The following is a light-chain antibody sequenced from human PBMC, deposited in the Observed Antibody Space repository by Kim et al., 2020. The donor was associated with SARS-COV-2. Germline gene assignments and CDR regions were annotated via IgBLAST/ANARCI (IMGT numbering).Light chain of an antibody. CDR2: KAS. CDR3: QQYNSYLYT. J-gene: IGKJ2*01. V-gene: IGKV1-5*03. Sequence: DIQMTQFPSTLSASVRDRVTITCRASQSVSSWLAWYQQKPGKAPNLLIYKASSLKSGVPSRFSGSGSGTEFTLTISSLQPDDFATYYCQQYNSYLYTFGQGTKLEI. CDR1: QSVSSW.